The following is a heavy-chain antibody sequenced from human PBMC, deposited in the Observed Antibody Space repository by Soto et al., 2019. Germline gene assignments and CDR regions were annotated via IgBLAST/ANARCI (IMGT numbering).Heavy chain of an antibody. CDR1: GYTFTRYG. CDR3: AMVDVYVTPSPQDV. D-gene: IGHD3-16*01. J-gene: IGHJ6*02. V-gene: IGHV1-18*01. CDR2: INTYNGNT. Sequence: QVQLVQSGAEVKNPGASVKVSCKASGYTFTRYGIGWARQAPGQGLEWMGWINTYNGNTNYEQNVQGRGTLTTETSTSTDYMELRSLRSNATAIYYCAMVDVYVTPSPQDVWGQGTTVIVSS.